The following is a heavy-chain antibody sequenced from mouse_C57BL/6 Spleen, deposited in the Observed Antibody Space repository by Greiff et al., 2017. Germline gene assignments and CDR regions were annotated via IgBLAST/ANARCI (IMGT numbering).Heavy chain of an antibody. CDR2: IYPRSGNT. Sequence: LVESGAELARPGASVKLSCKASGYTFTSYGISWVKQRTGQGLEWIGEIYPRSGNTYYNEKFKGKATLTADKSSSTAYMELRSLTSEDSAVYFCARWSRGSSGYFDYWGQGTTLTVSS. J-gene: IGHJ2*01. CDR3: ARWSRGSSGYFDY. CDR1: GYTFTSYG. V-gene: IGHV1-81*01. D-gene: IGHD3-2*02.